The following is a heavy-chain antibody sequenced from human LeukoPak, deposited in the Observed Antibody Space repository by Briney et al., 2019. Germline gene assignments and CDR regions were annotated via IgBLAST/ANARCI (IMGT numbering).Heavy chain of an antibody. J-gene: IGHJ4*02. CDR1: GFTFSSYG. D-gene: IGHD6-19*01. CDR2: ISYDGSNK. V-gene: IGHV3-30*18. CDR3: AKGGGKQWLKYYFDY. Sequence: PGGSLGLSCAASGFTFSSYGMHWVRQAPGKGLEWVAVISYDGSNKYYADSVKGRFTISRDNSKNTLYLQMNSLRAEDTAVYYCAKGGGKQWLKYYFDYWGQGTLVTVSS.